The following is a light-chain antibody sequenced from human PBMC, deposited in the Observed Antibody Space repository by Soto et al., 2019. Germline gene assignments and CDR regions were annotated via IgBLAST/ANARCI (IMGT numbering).Light chain of an antibody. CDR3: QQLKSYPLT. V-gene: IGKV1-9*01. CDR2: AAS. Sequence: DIQLTQSPSFLSASVGDRVTITCLASQGVSNYFAWYQQKPGKAPKLLIYAASTLQSGVPLRFSGSGSGTEFTLTISRLQPEDFATYYCQQLKSYPLTFGPGTKVDIK. CDR1: QGVSNY. J-gene: IGKJ3*01.